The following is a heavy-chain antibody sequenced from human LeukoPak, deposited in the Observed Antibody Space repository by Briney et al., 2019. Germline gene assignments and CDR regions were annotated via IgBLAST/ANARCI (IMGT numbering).Heavy chain of an antibody. D-gene: IGHD1-26*01. CDR1: GFTFSSYS. J-gene: IGHJ3*02. CDR2: ISSSSSYI. V-gene: IGHV3-21*01. CDR3: ARVVRSGSYYDAFDI. Sequence: GGSLRLSCAASGFTFSSYSMNWVRQAPGKGLEWVSSISSSSSYIYYADSVKGRFTISRDNAKNSLYLQMNSLRAEDTAVYYCARVVRSGSYYDAFDIWGQGTMVTVSS.